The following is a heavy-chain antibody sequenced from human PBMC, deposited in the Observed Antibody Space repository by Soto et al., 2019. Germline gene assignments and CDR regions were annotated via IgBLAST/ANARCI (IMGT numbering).Heavy chain of an antibody. J-gene: IGHJ5*02. CDR1: GGSISSSSYY. V-gene: IGHV4-39*01. CDR2: IYYSGST. CDR3: ARHVLAARPNWFDP. D-gene: IGHD6-6*01. Sequence: PSETLSLTCTVSGGSISSSSYYWGWIRQPPGKGLEWIGSIYYSGSTYYNPSLKSRVTISVDTSKNQFSLKLSSVTAADTAVYYCARHVLAARPNWFDPWGQGTLVTVSS.